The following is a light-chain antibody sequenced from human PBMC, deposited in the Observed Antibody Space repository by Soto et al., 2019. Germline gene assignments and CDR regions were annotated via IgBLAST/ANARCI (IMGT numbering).Light chain of an antibody. CDR2: DAS. CDR3: QHYNSYSEA. V-gene: IGKV1-5*01. Sequence: DIQMPQSPSTLSASVGDSVTITCRASQNIRNWLAWYQQKPGKAPNPLIYDASSLKSGVPARFSGSGSGTEFTLTISSLQPDDFATYYCQHYNSYSEAFGQGTKVDIK. CDR1: QNIRNW. J-gene: IGKJ1*01.